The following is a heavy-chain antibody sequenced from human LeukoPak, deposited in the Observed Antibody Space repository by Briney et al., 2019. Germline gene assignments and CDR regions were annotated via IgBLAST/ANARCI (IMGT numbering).Heavy chain of an antibody. CDR3: AILRDY. D-gene: IGHD3-10*01. V-gene: IGHV3-33*03. J-gene: IGHJ4*02. CDR1: GFTFRTHG. CDR2: IWYDGINK. Sequence: GRSLRLSCAASGFTFRTHGMHWVRQAPGKGLEWVAVIWYDGINKYYADSVKGRFTISRDNANNSIYLQMNSLRADDTAVYYCAILRDYWGQGILVTVSS.